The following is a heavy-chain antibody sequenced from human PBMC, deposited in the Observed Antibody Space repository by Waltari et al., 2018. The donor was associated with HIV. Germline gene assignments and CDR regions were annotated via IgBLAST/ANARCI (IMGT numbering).Heavy chain of an antibody. V-gene: IGHV3-33*01. CDR2: IWYDGSNK. J-gene: IGHJ6*02. Sequence: HVHMVECGGGVVKPGWSLRLSCAALGFTRTRCGLNVARQAPGKGLEWMAIIWYDGSNKYNGASVKGRFTISSDNSKNTLYLQMNSLRAEDTAVYYCARGIPQSNWGHYYYGMDVWGQGTTVTVSS. D-gene: IGHD7-27*01. CDR1: GFTRTRCG. CDR3: ARGIPQSNWGHYYYGMDV.